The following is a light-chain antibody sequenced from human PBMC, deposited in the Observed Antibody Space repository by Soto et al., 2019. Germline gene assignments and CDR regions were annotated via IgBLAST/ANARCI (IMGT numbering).Light chain of an antibody. V-gene: IGKV1-27*01. Sequence: DIQMTQSPSSLSASVGDRATITCRASQGISNYLAWYQQKPGKVPKHLIYAPSTLQSGVPSRFSGSRSWTDFTLTISSLEPEDVATYYCQKYNSAPRTFGQGTKVEIK. CDR1: QGISNY. J-gene: IGKJ1*01. CDR3: QKYNSAPRT. CDR2: APS.